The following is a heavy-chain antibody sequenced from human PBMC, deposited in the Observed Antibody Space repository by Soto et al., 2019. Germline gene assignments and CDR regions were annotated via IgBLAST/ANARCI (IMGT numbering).Heavy chain of an antibody. V-gene: IGHV3-30*18. Sequence: GGSLRLSCAASGFTFSAYAMQWVRQAPGKGLEWVAVVSRDGSEKYYADSVRGRFTISRDNFKNTLFLQMNSLSAEDTAVYYCAKDAGAAGTFDYWGQGTLVTVSS. CDR1: GFTFSAYA. J-gene: IGHJ4*02. CDR2: VSRDGSEK. D-gene: IGHD6-13*01. CDR3: AKDAGAAGTFDY.